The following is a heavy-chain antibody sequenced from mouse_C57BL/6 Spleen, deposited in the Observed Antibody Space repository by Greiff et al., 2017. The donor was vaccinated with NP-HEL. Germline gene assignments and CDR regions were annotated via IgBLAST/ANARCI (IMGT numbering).Heavy chain of an antibody. CDR1: GFTFSDYG. D-gene: IGHD1-1*01. J-gene: IGHJ3*01. CDR3: ARYGSSYGRGFAY. Sequence: EVQLVESGGGLVKPGGSLKLSCAASGFTFSDYGMHWVRQAPEKGLEWVAYISSGSSTIYYADTVKGRFTISRDNAKNTLFLQMTSLRSEDTAMYYWARYGSSYGRGFAYWGQGTLVTVSA. V-gene: IGHV5-17*01. CDR2: ISSGSSTI.